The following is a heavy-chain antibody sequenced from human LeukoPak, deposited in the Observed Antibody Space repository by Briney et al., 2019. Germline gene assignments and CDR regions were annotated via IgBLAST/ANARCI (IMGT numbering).Heavy chain of an antibody. CDR2: ISWNSGSI. D-gene: IGHD3-22*01. Sequence: PGGSLRLSCAASGFTFDDYAMHWVRQAPGKGLEWVSGISWNSGSISYADSVKGRFTISRDNAKNSLYLQMNSLRAEDTALYYCAKDFQYYDSSGYLDYCGQGTLVTVSS. CDR3: AKDFQYYDSSGYLDY. CDR1: GFTFDDYA. J-gene: IGHJ4*02. V-gene: IGHV3-9*01.